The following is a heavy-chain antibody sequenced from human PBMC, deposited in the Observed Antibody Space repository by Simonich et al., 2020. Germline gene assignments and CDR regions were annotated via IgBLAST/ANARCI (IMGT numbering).Heavy chain of an antibody. D-gene: IGHD6-13*01. J-gene: IGHJ3*02. CDR1: GGSISISSYY. CDR2: IYYSGST. Sequence: QLQLQESGPGLVKPSETLSLTCTVSGGSISISSYYWGCIRPPPGKGLEWIGSIYYSGSTYYNPSLKSRVTISEDTSKNQFSLKLSSVTAADTAVYYCARHAGFAFDIWGQGTMVTVSS. V-gene: IGHV4-39*01. CDR3: ARHAGFAFDI.